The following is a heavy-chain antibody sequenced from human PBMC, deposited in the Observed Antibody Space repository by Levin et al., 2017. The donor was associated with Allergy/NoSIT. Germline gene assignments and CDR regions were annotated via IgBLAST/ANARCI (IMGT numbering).Heavy chain of an antibody. CDR3: ARGRGYSNRRDAFDI. CDR2: IGTAGDT. J-gene: IGHJ3*02. CDR1: GFTFSSYD. D-gene: IGHD5-18*01. Sequence: GESLKISCAASGFTFSSYDMHWVRQATGKGLEWVSAIGTAGDTYYPGSVKGRFTISRENAKNSLYLQMNSLRAGDTAVYYCARGRGYSNRRDAFDIWGQGTMVTVSS. V-gene: IGHV3-13*01.